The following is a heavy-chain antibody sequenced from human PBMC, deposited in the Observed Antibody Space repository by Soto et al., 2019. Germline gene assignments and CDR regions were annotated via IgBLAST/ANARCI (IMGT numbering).Heavy chain of an antibody. CDR1: GGSISSGGYY. CDR3: ARDAPYSSGGSRYSTNDAFDI. V-gene: IGHV4-31*03. CDR2: IYYSGST. Sequence: PSETLSLTCTVSGGSISSGGYYWSWIRQHPGKGLEWIGYIYYSGSTYYNPSLKSRVTISVDTSKNQFSLKLSSVTAADTAVYYCARDAPYSSGGSRYSTNDAFDIWGQGTMVTVSS. D-gene: IGHD2-15*01. J-gene: IGHJ3*02.